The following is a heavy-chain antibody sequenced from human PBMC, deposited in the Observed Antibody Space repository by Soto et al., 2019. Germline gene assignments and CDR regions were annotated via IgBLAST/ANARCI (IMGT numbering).Heavy chain of an antibody. J-gene: IGHJ6*02. Sequence: SVKVSCKXSGGTFSSYAISWVRQAPGQGLEWMGGIIPIFGTANYAQKFQGRVTITADESTSTAYMELSSLRSEDTAVYYCARSHWGFDSSGYPIGYYGMDVWGQGTTVTVSS. CDR2: IIPIFGTA. CDR1: GGTFSSYA. CDR3: ARSHWGFDSSGYPIGYYGMDV. V-gene: IGHV1-69*13. D-gene: IGHD3-22*01.